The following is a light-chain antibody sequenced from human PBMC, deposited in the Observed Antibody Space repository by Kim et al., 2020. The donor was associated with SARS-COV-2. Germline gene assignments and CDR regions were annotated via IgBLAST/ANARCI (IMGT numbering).Light chain of an antibody. Sequence: SITISCTGTSSDVGGYYYVSWYQQHPGTAPKLIIYDVRNRPSGVSSRFSGSKSGNTASLTISGLQAEDEADYYCSSYTRNSGTLDVFGTGTKVTVL. CDR3: SSYTRNSGTLDV. CDR2: DVR. V-gene: IGLV2-14*03. CDR1: SSDVGGYYY. J-gene: IGLJ1*01.